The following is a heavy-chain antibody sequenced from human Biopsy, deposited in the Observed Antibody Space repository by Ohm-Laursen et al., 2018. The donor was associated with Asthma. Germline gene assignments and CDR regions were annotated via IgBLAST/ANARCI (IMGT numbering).Heavy chain of an antibody. D-gene: IGHD1-26*01. CDR3: ARDRGGTYGRTFES. V-gene: IGHV4-59*01. CDR2: LYNSGTT. J-gene: IGHJ4*02. CDR1: GGSISTYY. Sequence: SDTLSLTCTVSGGSISTYYWTWIWQPPGKGLEWVAYLYNSGTTNYNPSLKSRVTISVDTSKNQVSLNVRSVTAADTAVYYCARDRGGTYGRTFESWGQGTLVTVSS.